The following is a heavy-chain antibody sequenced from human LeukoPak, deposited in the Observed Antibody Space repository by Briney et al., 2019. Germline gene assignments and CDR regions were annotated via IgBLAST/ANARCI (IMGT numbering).Heavy chain of an antibody. D-gene: IGHD5-24*01. J-gene: IGHJ4*02. CDR3: ARDTQLGKFDY. V-gene: IGHV4-59*01. CDR2: IYYSGST. Sequence: SETLSLTCTVSGGSISSYYWSWIRQPPGKGLEWIGYIYYSGSTNYNPSFKSRVTISVDTSKNQFSLKLSSVTAADTAVYYCARDTQLGKFDYWGQGTLVTVSS. CDR1: GGSISSYY.